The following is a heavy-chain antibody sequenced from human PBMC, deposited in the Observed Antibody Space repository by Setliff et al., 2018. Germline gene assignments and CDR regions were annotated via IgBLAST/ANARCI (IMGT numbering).Heavy chain of an antibody. Sequence: GASVKVSCKASGYTFTSYDINWVRQATGQGLEWMGWMNPNSGNTGYAQKFQGRVTMTRNTSISTAYMELRSLRSDDTAVYYCASLRLRYDAFDIWGQGTMVTVSS. D-gene: IGHD4-17*01. CDR3: ASLRLRYDAFDI. CDR1: GYTFTSYD. V-gene: IGHV1-8*01. J-gene: IGHJ3*02. CDR2: MNPNSGNT.